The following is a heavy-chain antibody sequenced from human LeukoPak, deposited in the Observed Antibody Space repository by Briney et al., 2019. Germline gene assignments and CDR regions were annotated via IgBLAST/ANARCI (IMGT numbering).Heavy chain of an antibody. J-gene: IGHJ4*02. CDR2: INYSGST. D-gene: IGHD1-26*01. Sequence: KPSETLTLTCTVSGGSISSSSYYWGWIRRPPGKGLEWIGSINYSGSTPYNPSLKSRLSISVDTSKNQFSLNLSSVTAADTAVYYCARPTVGATTGFDFWGQGTLVTVSS. V-gene: IGHV4-39*01. CDR1: GGSISSSSYY. CDR3: ARPTVGATTGFDF.